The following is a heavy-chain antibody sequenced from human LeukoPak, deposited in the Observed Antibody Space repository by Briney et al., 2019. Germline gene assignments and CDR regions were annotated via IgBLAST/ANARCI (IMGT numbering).Heavy chain of an antibody. V-gene: IGHV4-39*07. CDR3: ARRTTVTIPFGY. J-gene: IGHJ4*02. Sequence: SETLSLTCTVSGGSISSSSYYWGWIRQPPGKGLEWSGEINHSGSTNYNPSLKSRVTISVDKSKNQFSLKLSSVTAADTAVYYCARRTTVTIPFGYWGQGTLVTVSS. CDR2: INHSGST. CDR1: GGSISSSSYY. D-gene: IGHD4-11*01.